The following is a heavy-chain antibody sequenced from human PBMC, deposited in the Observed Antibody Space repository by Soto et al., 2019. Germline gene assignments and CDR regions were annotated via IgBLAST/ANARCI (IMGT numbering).Heavy chain of an antibody. D-gene: IGHD1-26*01. J-gene: IGHJ3*02. CDR2: ISGSGGST. CDR3: AKVRSGRYDVDAFDS. V-gene: IGHV3-23*01. Sequence: PRKKLAWVSSISGSGGSTYYADSVKGRFTISRDKSKNTLYLQMNSLRAEDTAVYYCAKVRSGRYDVDAFDSWAQGTMVTVSS.